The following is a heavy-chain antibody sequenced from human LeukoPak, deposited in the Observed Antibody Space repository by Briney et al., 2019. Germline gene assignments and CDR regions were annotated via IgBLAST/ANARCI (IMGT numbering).Heavy chain of an antibody. CDR2: IYYSGST. CDR3: AREGDHGDYFDY. Sequence: SETLSLTCTVSGGSISSYYWSWIRQPPGKGLEWIGYIYYSGSTNYNPSLKSRVTISVDTSKNQFSLKLSSVTAADTAVYYCAREGDHGDYFDYWGQGTLVTASS. D-gene: IGHD4-17*01. V-gene: IGHV4-59*01. J-gene: IGHJ4*02. CDR1: GGSISSYY.